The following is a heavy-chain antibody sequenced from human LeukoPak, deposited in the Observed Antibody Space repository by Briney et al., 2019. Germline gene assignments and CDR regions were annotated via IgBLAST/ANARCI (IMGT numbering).Heavy chain of an antibody. V-gene: IGHV1-8*02. J-gene: IGHJ6*03. Sequence: ASVKVSCKASGYTFTSYGISWVRQAPGQGLEWMGWMNPNSGNTGYAQKFQGRVTMTRNTSISTAYMELSRLRSDDTAVYYCARWFGELFGYYYYYMDVWGKGTTVTISS. CDR2: MNPNSGNT. D-gene: IGHD3-10*01. CDR1: GYTFTSYG. CDR3: ARWFGELFGYYYYYMDV.